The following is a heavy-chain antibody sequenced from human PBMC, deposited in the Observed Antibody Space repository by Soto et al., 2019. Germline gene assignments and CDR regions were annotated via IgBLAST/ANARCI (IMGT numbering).Heavy chain of an antibody. CDR2: MYYGGRT. CDR1: GVSISSYY. V-gene: IGHV4-59*08. CDR3: ARGTPSPLIVRSSRGPWFDP. Sequence: SETLYLTCPASGVSISSYYGSWIRHPPGKGLEWIGYMYYGGRTNYNPSLKSRVTISVDTSKMQVSLKLSSVTAADTAVYFCARGTPSPLIVRSSRGPWFDPWGQGTLVTVSS. D-gene: IGHD2-15*01. J-gene: IGHJ5*02.